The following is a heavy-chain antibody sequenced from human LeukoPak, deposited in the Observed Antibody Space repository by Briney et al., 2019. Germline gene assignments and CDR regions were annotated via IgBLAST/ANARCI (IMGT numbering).Heavy chain of an antibody. CDR3: ARDLVYYDSSGYWSEDAFDI. CDR1: GGSISSSSYY. D-gene: IGHD3-22*01. V-gene: IGHV4-39*07. J-gene: IGHJ3*02. CDR2: IYYSGSN. Sequence: SETLSLTCTVSGGSISSSSYYWGWIRQPPGKGLEWIGSIYYSGSNYYNPSLKSRVTISVDTSKNQFSLKLSSVTAADTAVYYCARDLVYYDSSGYWSEDAFDIWGQGTMVTVSS.